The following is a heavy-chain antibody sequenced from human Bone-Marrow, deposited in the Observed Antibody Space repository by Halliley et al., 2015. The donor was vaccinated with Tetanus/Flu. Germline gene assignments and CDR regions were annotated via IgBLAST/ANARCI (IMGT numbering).Heavy chain of an antibody. V-gene: IGHV4-38-2*01. J-gene: IGHJ4*02. Sequence: TLSLTCVVSNYSISSGNHWGWIRQPPGKTLEWIGYVYRSGTTNYNPSLKSRVTISVDTPNNQFSLNLRSVTAADTAVYYCARATFRDGDFDYWGQGTLVTVSS. CDR2: VYRSGTT. CDR3: ARATFRDGDFDY. CDR1: NYSISSGNH. D-gene: IGHD3-10*01.